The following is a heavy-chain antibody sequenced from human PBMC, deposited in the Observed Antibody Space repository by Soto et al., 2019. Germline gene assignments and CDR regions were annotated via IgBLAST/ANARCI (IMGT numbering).Heavy chain of an antibody. CDR2: IIPIFGTA. D-gene: IGHD3-10*01. J-gene: IGHJ5*02. CDR1: GGTFSSYA. V-gene: IGHV1-69*01. CDR3: SSTYYGSGSYRAAHRYNWFDP. Sequence: QVQLVQSGAEVKKPGSSVKVSCKASGGTFSSYAISWVRQAPGHGLEWMGGIIPIFGTANYAQKFQGRVTITADESTSTAYMELSSLRSEDTAVYYCSSTYYGSGSYRAAHRYNWFDPWGQGTLVTVSS.